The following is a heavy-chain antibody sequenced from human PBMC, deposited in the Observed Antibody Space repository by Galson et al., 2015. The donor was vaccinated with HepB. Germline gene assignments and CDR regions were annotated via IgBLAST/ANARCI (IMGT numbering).Heavy chain of an antibody. D-gene: IGHD6-19*01. CDR3: ARVLAVAGHVPAFDY. Sequence: SLTCTVSGGSISSGSYYWSWIRQPAGKGLEWIGRIYTSGSTNYNPSLKSRVTISVDTSKNQFSLKLSSVTAADTAVYYCARVLAVAGHVPAFDYWGQGTLVTVSS. V-gene: IGHV4-61*02. CDR2: IYTSGST. CDR1: GGSISSGSYY. J-gene: IGHJ4*02.